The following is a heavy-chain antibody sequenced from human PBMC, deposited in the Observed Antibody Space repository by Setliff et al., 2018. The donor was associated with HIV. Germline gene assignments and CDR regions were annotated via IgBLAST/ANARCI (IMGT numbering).Heavy chain of an antibody. Sequence: PGGSLRLSCTASGFTLSGHWMHWVRQVPGKGLEWVSAISGSGGSTYYADSVKGRFTISRDNSKNTLYLQMNSLGSEDTAVYYCARALYTNLAHFDYWGQGTLVTVSS. J-gene: IGHJ4*02. CDR1: GFTLSGHW. CDR3: ARALYTNLAHFDY. D-gene: IGHD2-2*02. CDR2: ISGSGGST. V-gene: IGHV3-23*01.